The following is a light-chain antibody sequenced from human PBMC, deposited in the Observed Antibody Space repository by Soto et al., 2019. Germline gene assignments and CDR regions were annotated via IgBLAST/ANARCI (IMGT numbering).Light chain of an antibody. CDR1: QGLGTN. CDR2: AAS. CDR3: HHYGSS. J-gene: IGKJ4*01. V-gene: IGKV3-20*01. Sequence: EIVLTQSPGTLSLSPGARDPLSCRASQGLGTNLAWYQQKPGQAPRLLIYAASTRATGVPGRFSGSGSGTDFTLTISRLEPEDFAFYYCHHYGSSFGGGTKVDIK.